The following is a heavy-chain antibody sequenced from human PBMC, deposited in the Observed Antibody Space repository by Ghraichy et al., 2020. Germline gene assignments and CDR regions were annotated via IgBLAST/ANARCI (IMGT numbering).Heavy chain of an antibody. CDR3: ARIGFCYSSRCIPDY. D-gene: IGHD2-2*01. CDR2: IYDSGSP. CDR1: GGSIRNHY. J-gene: IGHJ4*02. Sequence: SETLPLTCSVSGGSIRNHYWAWMRQTPEKGLEWIGYIYDSGSPNYNPSLKSRLTISADMSKSQFSLTLTSATAADTGVYYCARIGFCYSSRCIPDYWGQGTLVTVSS. V-gene: IGHV4-4*09.